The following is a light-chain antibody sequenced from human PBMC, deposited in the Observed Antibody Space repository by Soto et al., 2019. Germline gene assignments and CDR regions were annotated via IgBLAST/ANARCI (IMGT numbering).Light chain of an antibody. CDR3: QQHGT. J-gene: IGKJ3*01. Sequence: EIVLTQSPGTLSLSPGERATLSCRASQSVSSSYLAWYQQKPGQAPRLLIYGASSRATGIPDRFSGSGSGTDVTLTISRLEPEYFAVYYCQQHGTFGPGTKVDIK. CDR2: GAS. V-gene: IGKV3-20*01. CDR1: QSVSSSY.